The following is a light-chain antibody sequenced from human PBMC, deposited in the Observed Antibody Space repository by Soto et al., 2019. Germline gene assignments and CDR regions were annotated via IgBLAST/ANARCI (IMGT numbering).Light chain of an antibody. Sequence: EMVVTQSPGTLSLFPGERATVSCTASQSLNFNFLGWYQKKSGQAPRLLIYAASTRATGIPDRFSGSGSGIDFTLTICILQPDDSATDYCQNYNQFSRTFGQVTKVDI. J-gene: IGKJ1*01. CDR1: QSLNFNF. CDR2: AAS. CDR3: QNYNQFSRT. V-gene: IGKV3-20*01.